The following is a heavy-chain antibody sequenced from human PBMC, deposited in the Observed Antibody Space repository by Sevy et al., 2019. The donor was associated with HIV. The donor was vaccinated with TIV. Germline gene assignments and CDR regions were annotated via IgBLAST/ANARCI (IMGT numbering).Heavy chain of an antibody. D-gene: IGHD3-3*01. CDR1: GFTFSEYA. CDR3: TSDFWSGYSVLPYY. Sequence: GESLKISCSASGFTFSEYAMSWVRQAPGKGLEWVGSIRSKPYGGTAEYAASVKGRFIISTDDSKTIAYLQMNSLQTEDTAVYYCTSDFWSGYSVLPYYWGQGTLVTVSS. J-gene: IGHJ4*02. CDR2: IRSKPYGGTA. V-gene: IGHV3-49*04.